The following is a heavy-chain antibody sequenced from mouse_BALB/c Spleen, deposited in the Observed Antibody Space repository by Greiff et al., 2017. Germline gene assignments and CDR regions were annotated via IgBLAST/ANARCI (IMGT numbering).Heavy chain of an antibody. J-gene: IGHJ4*01. CDR1: GFSLTSYG. V-gene: IGHV2-9*02. Sequence: VMLVESGPGLVAPSQSLSITCTVSGFSLTSYGVHWVRQPPGKGLEWLGVIWAGGSTNYNSALMSRLSISKDNSKSQVFLKMNSLQTDDTAMYYCARGQFITTARGAMDYWGQGTSVTVSS. CDR2: IWAGGST. D-gene: IGHD1-2*01. CDR3: ARGQFITTARGAMDY.